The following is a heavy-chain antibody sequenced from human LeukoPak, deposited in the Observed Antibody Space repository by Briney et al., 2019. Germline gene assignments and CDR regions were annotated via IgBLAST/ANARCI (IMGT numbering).Heavy chain of an antibody. CDR3: AREISGSYHY. Sequence: SETLSLTCAVYGGSFSGYYWGWIRQPPGKGLEWIGEINHSGSTNYDPSRTSRVTISVDASKNQSSLKLSSVTAADTAVYSCAREISGSYHYWGQGTLVTVSS. V-gene: IGHV4-34*01. CDR1: GGSFSGYY. CDR2: INHSGST. J-gene: IGHJ4*02. D-gene: IGHD1-26*01.